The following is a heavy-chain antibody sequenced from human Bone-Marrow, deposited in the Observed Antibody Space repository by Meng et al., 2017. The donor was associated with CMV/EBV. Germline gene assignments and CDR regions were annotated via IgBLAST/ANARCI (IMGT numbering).Heavy chain of an antibody. CDR1: GGAISSSNW. CDR2: IYHRGST. V-gene: IGHV4-4*02. CDR3: ARVHCSSTSCYGFRRFYYGMDV. J-gene: IGHJ6*01. Sequence: GSLRLSCAVSGGAISSSNWWSWVRQPPGKGLEWIGEIYHRGSTNYNPSLKSRVTISVDKSKNQFSLKLSSVTAADTAVYYCARVHCSSTSCYGFRRFYYGMDVWGQGTTVTGSS. D-gene: IGHD2-2*01.